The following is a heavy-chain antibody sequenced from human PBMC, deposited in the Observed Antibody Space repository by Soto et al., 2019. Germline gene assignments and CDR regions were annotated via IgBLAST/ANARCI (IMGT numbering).Heavy chain of an antibody. Sequence: QVQLVQSGAEVKKPGSSVKVSCKASGGTFSSYAISWVRQAPGQGLEWMGGIIPIFGTANYAQKFQGRVTITADESTSTADMELSSLRSEDTAVYYCAGVWGGRSDYYCYGMDVWGQGTTVTVSS. CDR2: IIPIFGTA. CDR1: GGTFSSYA. V-gene: IGHV1-69*12. CDR3: AGVWGGRSDYYCYGMDV. D-gene: IGHD3-16*01. J-gene: IGHJ6*02.